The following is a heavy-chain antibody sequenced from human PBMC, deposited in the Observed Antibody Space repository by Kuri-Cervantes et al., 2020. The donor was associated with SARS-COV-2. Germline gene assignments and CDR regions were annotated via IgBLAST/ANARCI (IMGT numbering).Heavy chain of an antibody. V-gene: IGHV4-39*07. CDR2: IYYSGST. J-gene: IGHJ4*02. CDR1: GGSISSSSYY. CDR3: ARSQRKVATTPFDY. D-gene: IGHD5-24*01. Sequence: GSLRLSCTVSGGSISSSSYYWGWIRQPPGKGLEWIGSIYYSGSTYYNPSLKSRVTISVDTSKNQFSLKLSSVTAADTAVYYCARSQRKVATTPFDYWGQGTLVTVSS.